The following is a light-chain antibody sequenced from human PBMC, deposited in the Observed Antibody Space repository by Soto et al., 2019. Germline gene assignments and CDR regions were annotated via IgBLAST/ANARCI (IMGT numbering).Light chain of an antibody. CDR2: EAS. V-gene: IGKV3-11*01. CDR3: QLRSGWPLT. CDR1: QSVGSQ. J-gene: IGKJ4*01. Sequence: EIVLTQSPGTLSLSPGERATLSCRASQSVGSQLAWYQQKPGQAPRLLIYEASNRATGIPARFSGSGSGTDFTLTISNLEPEDFALYYCQLRSGWPLTFGGGTQVEIK.